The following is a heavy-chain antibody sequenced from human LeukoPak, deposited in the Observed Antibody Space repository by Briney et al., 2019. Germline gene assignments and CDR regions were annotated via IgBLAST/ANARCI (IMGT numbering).Heavy chain of an antibody. V-gene: IGHV3-30*09. J-gene: IGHJ4*02. CDR2: ISYDGSNK. Sequence: LPGGSLRLSCAASGFPFRSYAFHWVRQPPGKGLEWVALISYDGSNKYFTDSVEGRFAISRDDSKNTLTLYLNSLRPDDTALYFCVRGSYSSGWSWYLDYWGQGALVTVSS. CDR1: GFPFRSYA. D-gene: IGHD6-13*01. CDR3: VRGSYSSGWSWYLDY.